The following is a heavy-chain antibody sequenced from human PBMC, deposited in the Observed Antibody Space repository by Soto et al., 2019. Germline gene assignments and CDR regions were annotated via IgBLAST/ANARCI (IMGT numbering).Heavy chain of an antibody. Sequence: QVQLQESGPGLVKPSETLSLTCIVSGDSVSSGSYFWYWIRQPPGKGLEWIGYIYYSGSTSYNPSRKSRVTISVDTSKNQFSLRLRSVTAADTAVYYCARASDPTSSWPSLDYWGQGALVTVSS. V-gene: IGHV4-61*01. D-gene: IGHD6-13*01. CDR1: GDSVSSGSYF. CDR3: ARASDPTSSWPSLDY. J-gene: IGHJ4*02. CDR2: IYYSGST.